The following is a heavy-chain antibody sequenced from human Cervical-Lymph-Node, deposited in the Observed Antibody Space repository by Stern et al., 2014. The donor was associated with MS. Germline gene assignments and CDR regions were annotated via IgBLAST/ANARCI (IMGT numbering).Heavy chain of an antibody. V-gene: IGHV3-9*01. D-gene: IGHD5-12*01. CDR1: GFTFDDYA. CDR2: ISWSSGTI. Sequence: EVQLVESGGGLVQPGRSLRLSCAASGFTFDDYAMHWVRHAPGKGLEWVSGISWSSGTIGYADSVKGRFTISRDNAKNSLYLQMNSLRAEDTALYYCAKDRGTSLSYSGWYVHWGQGTLVTVSS. J-gene: IGHJ5*02. CDR3: AKDRGTSLSYSGWYVH.